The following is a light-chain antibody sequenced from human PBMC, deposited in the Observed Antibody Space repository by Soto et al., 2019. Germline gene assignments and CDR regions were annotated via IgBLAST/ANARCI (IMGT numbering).Light chain of an antibody. CDR1: NSDVGGQNY. CDR3: SSYTSGSTLEV. J-gene: IGLJ1*01. Sequence: QSVLTQPASVSGSPGQSITISCTGTNSDVGGQNYVSWYQQYPGKAPKLIIYEVSNRPSGVSNRFSGSKSGNTASLAISGLRAEDEADYYCSSYTSGSTLEVFGAGTKLTVL. CDR2: EVS. V-gene: IGLV2-14*01.